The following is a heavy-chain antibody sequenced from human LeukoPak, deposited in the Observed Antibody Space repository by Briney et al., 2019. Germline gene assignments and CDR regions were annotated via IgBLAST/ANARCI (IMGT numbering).Heavy chain of an antibody. CDR1: GYTFTDYY. J-gene: IGHJ5*02. Sequence: ASVKVSCKASGYTFTDYYMHWVRQAPGQGLEWMGLIHPNSDGTNFAQKFQGRVTMTRDTSISTAYMELSRLRSDDTAVYYCARGVGGNSNWFDPWGQGTLVTVSS. CDR3: ARGVGGNSNWFDP. V-gene: IGHV1-2*02. CDR2: IHPNSDGT. D-gene: IGHD4-23*01.